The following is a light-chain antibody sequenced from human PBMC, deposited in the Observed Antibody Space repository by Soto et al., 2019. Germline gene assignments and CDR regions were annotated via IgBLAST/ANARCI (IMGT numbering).Light chain of an antibody. CDR2: SNN. CDR1: SSNIGGTNY. Sequence: VLTQPPSASGAPGQKVFISCSGSSSNIGGTNYAYWYQQLPGAAPKLLMHSNNLRPSGVPERISGSKFGTAASLAISGLRSEDEAVYYCASWDDRLGAVIFGGGTKVTVL. CDR3: ASWDDRLGAVI. J-gene: IGLJ2*01. V-gene: IGLV1-47*02.